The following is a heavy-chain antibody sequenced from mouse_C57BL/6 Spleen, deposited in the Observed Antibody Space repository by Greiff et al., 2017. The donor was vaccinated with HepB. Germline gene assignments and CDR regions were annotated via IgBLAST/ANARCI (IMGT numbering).Heavy chain of an antibody. CDR3: ARSTGY. V-gene: IGHV1-82*01. J-gene: IGHJ3*01. CDR2: IYPGDGDT. CDR1: GYAFSSSW. Sequence: VQLQESGPELVKPGASVKISCKASGYAFSSSWMNWVKQRPGKGLEWIGRIYPGDGDTNYNGKFKGKATLTADKSSSTAYMQLSSLTSEDSAVYFCARSTGYWGQGTLVTVSA.